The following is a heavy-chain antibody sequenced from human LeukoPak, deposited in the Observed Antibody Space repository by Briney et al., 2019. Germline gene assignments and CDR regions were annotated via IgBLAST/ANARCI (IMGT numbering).Heavy chain of an antibody. V-gene: IGHV1-24*01. CDR1: GYTLTELS. Sequence: ASVKVSCKVSGYTLTELSMHWVRQAPGKGLEWMGDFDPEDGETIYAQKFQGRVTMTEDTSTDTAYMELSSLRSEDTAVYYCATRYNWNDLSNYYYYGMDVWGQGTTVTVSS. CDR2: FDPEDGET. J-gene: IGHJ6*02. D-gene: IGHD1-1*01. CDR3: ATRYNWNDLSNYYYYGMDV.